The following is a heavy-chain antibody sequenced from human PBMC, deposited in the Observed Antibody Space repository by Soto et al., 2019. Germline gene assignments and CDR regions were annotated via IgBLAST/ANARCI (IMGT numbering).Heavy chain of an antibody. J-gene: IGHJ4*02. D-gene: IGHD2-15*01. V-gene: IGHV3-23*01. CDR2: ISGSGGST. CDR3: AKDPADIVVVVAALHFDY. CDR1: GFTFTSCS. Sequence: GGSLRLSCAASGFTFTSCSMSWVRQAPGKGLEWVSAISGSGGSTYYADSVKGRFTISRDISKNTLYLQMNSLRAEDTAVYYCAKDPADIVVVVAALHFDYWGQGTLVTVSS.